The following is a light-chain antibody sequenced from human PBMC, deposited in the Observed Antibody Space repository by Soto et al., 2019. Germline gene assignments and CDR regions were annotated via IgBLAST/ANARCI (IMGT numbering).Light chain of an antibody. CDR3: QQTDSFPIT. J-gene: IGKJ5*01. CDR2: AAS. Sequence: DIQLTQSPSSLSASVGDTVTITCRASQTVSRYLNWYQQKSGTAPKLLIYAASTLHAGVPSRFSGSGSGTHFTLTISSLQPEDFGTYYCQQTDSFPITFGQGTRLEI. CDR1: QTVSRY. V-gene: IGKV1-39*01.